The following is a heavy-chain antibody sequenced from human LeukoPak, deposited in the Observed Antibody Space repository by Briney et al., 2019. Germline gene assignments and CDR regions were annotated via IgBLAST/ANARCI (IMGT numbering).Heavy chain of an antibody. CDR2: ISSSDSTI. Sequence: GGSLRLSRAASGFTFSSYEMHWVRQPPGKGLEWVSYISSSDSTIYYADSVKGRFTISRDNAKNSLYLQMNSLRAEDTAVYYCARDYGGSSPFDYWGQGTLVTVSS. D-gene: IGHD4-23*01. J-gene: IGHJ4*02. V-gene: IGHV3-48*03. CDR1: GFTFSSYE. CDR3: ARDYGGSSPFDY.